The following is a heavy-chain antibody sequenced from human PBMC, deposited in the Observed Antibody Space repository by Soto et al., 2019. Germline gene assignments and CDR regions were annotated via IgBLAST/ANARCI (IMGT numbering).Heavy chain of an antibody. V-gene: IGHV3-48*03. J-gene: IGHJ4*02. Sequence: PGGSLRLSCAASGFTFSSYEMNWVRQAPGKGLEWVSYISSSGITIHYADSVKGRFTISRDNAKNSLYLQMNSLRAEDTAVYYCASTTTVTPYYFEYWGQGTLVTVYS. CDR2: ISSSGITI. CDR3: ASTTTVTPYYFEY. CDR1: GFTFSSYE. D-gene: IGHD4-17*01.